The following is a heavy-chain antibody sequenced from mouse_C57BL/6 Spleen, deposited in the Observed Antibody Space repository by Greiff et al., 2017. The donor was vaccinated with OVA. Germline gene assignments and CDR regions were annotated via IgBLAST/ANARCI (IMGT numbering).Heavy chain of an antibody. Sequence: VQLQQSGGGLVKPGGSLKLSCAASGFTFSDYGMHWVRQAPEKGLEWVAYISSGSSTIYYADTVKGRFTISRDNAKNTLFLQMTSLRSEDTAMYYCARLGSSYAMDYWGQGTSVTVSS. CDR2: ISSGSSTI. CDR3: ARLGSSYAMDY. CDR1: GFTFSDYG. J-gene: IGHJ4*01. D-gene: IGHD1-1*01. V-gene: IGHV5-17*01.